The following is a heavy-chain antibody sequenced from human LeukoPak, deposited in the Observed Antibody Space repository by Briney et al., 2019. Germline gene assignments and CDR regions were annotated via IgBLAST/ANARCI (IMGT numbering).Heavy chain of an antibody. CDR1: GFNFNNYA. V-gene: IGHV3-23*01. Sequence: PGGSLRLSCAASGFNFNNYAMSWVRQAPGKGLQWVSSISGRGDITHYADSVKGRFTIYRDNSKNTVFLQMNWLRADDTAVYYCAKHRGRYYYGSGSYFDYWGQGTLVTVSS. CDR3: AKHRGRYYYGSGSYFDY. D-gene: IGHD3-10*01. J-gene: IGHJ4*02. CDR2: ISGRGDIT.